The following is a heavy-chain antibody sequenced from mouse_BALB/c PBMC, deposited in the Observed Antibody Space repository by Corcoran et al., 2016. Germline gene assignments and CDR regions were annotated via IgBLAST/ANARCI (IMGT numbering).Heavy chain of an antibody. J-gene: IGHJ1*01. CDR2: INTYTGEP. CDR3: ARVSYYWYDECYCDV. CDR1: GYTFTNYG. Sequence: QIQLVQSGPELKKPGETVKISCKASGYTFTNYGMNWVKQAPGKGLKWMGWINTYTGEPTYADDFKGRFAFSLETSASTAYLQINNLKTEDMATYFCARVSYYWYDECYCDVWGAGTTVTVSS. D-gene: IGHD2-14*01. V-gene: IGHV9-1*02.